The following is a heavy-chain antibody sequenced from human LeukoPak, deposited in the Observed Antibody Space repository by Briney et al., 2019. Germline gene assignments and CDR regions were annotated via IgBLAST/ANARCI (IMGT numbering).Heavy chain of an antibody. CDR2: ISGSGGGT. D-gene: IGHD3-9*01. J-gene: IGHJ4*02. V-gene: IGHV3-23*01. CDR3: AKDPLLRYFDWLLLFDY. CDR1: GFTFSSYA. Sequence: GGSLRLSCAASGFTFSSYAMSWVRQAPGKGLEWVSAISGSGGGTYYADSVKGRFTISRDNSKNTLYLQMNSLRAEDTAVYYCAKDPLLRYFDWLLLFDYWGQGTLVTVSS.